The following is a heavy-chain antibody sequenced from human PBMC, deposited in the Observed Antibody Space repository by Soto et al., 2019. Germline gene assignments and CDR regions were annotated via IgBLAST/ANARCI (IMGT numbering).Heavy chain of an antibody. V-gene: IGHV3-23*01. Sequence: LRLSCAASGFTFSNQAMNWVRQAPGKGLEWVSSVSGSGGFTYYADSVKGRFTISRDNSKNTLYLQMNSLRAEDTAIYYCAKVGEEDYYDSSGYFDYWGQGTLVTVSS. D-gene: IGHD3-22*01. CDR2: VSGSGGFT. J-gene: IGHJ4*02. CDR3: AKVGEEDYYDSSGYFDY. CDR1: GFTFSNQA.